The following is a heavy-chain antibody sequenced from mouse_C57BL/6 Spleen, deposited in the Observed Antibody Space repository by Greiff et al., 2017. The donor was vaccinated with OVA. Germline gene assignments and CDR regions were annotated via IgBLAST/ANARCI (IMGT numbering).Heavy chain of an antibody. CDR2: ISSGGSYT. V-gene: IGHV5-6*01. CDR3: ARSGIKPYAMDY. CDR1: GFTFSSYG. D-gene: IGHD1-3*01. Sequence: EVQRVESGGDLVKPGGSLKLSCAASGFTFSSYGMSWVRQTPDKRLEWVATISSGGSYTYYPDSVKGRFTISRDNAKNTLYLQMSSLKSEDTAMYYCARSGIKPYAMDYWGQGTSVTVSS. J-gene: IGHJ4*01.